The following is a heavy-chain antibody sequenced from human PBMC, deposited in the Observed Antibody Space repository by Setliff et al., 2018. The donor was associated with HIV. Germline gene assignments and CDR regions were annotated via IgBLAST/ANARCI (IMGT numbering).Heavy chain of an antibody. CDR2: IYYSRST. V-gene: IGHV4-39*01. J-gene: IGHJ4*02. Sequence: SETLSLTCTVSGGSISDSRYYWGWIRQPPGKGLEWIGNIYYSRSTYYNPSLKSRVTISVDTSKNQFSLKLSSVTAADTAVYYCARQFRYPNRAVAGVDYWGQGTLVTVSS. CDR3: ARQFRYPNRAVAGVDY. D-gene: IGHD6-19*01. CDR1: GGSISDSRYY.